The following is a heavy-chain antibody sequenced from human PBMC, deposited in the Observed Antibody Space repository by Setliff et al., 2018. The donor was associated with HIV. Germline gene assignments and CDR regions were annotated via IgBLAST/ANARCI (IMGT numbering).Heavy chain of an antibody. CDR1: GGTFRSHE. V-gene: IGHV1-69*13. Sequence: SVKVSCKASGGTFRSHEISWVRQAPGQGLEWMGGIVPILNTGNYAPKFQGRVTITADESTTTAYMELSSLRSEDTAVYYCARLTADRTNYYYYMDVWGKGTTVTVSS. D-gene: IGHD2-8*01. CDR2: IVPILNTG. J-gene: IGHJ6*03. CDR3: ARLTADRTNYYYYMDV.